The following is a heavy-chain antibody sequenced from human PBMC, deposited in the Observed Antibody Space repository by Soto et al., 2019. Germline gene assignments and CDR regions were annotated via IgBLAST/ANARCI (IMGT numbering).Heavy chain of an antibody. V-gene: IGHV3-48*03. Sequence: EAQLVESGGGLVQPGGPLSLSCTASGFTFSHYEMNWVRQAPGKGLEWLSSISINGRTIYYADSVKGRITISRDDAKNYLYLQMYRLRSEDTAVYYCARDGAYYGDPKYYYGLDVWCQVTTVTVSS. J-gene: IGHJ6*02. D-gene: IGHD4-17*01. CDR2: ISINGRTI. CDR1: GFTFSHYE. CDR3: ARDGAYYGDPKYYYGLDV.